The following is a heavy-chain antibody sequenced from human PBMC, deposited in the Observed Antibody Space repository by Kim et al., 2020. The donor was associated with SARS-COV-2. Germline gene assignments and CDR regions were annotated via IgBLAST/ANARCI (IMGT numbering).Heavy chain of an antibody. CDR1: GGSISSYY. D-gene: IGHD5-12*01. Sequence: SETLSLTCTVSGGSISSYYWSWIRQPPGKGLEWIGYIYYTGSTNYNPSLKSRVTISVDTSKNQFSLNLSSVTAADTAVYYCARDRRDGYNGPFEYWGQGTLVTVSS. CDR3: ARDRRDGYNGPFEY. V-gene: IGHV4-59*01. CDR2: IYYTGST. J-gene: IGHJ4*02.